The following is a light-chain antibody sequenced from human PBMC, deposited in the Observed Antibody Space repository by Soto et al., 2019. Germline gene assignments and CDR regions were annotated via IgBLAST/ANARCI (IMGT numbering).Light chain of an antibody. Sequence: DIQMTPSPSSLSASVGDRVTITCRASQGISNYLAWYQQKPGKVPKLLIYAASTLQSGVPSRFSGSGSGTDFTLTISSLQPEDVATYYCQKYNSAPPLTFGPGTKVDIK. CDR3: QKYNSAPPLT. CDR2: AAS. V-gene: IGKV1-27*01. J-gene: IGKJ3*01. CDR1: QGISNY.